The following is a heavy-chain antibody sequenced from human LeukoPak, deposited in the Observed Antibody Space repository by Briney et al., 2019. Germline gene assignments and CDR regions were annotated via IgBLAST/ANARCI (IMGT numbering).Heavy chain of an antibody. Sequence: SGGSLRLSCAASGFTFSSYGMHWVRQAPGKGLERVAFIRYDGSNKYYADSVKGRFTISRDNAKNSLYLQMNSLRAVDTAVYYCARDYGRERRGKSSAALYYWGQGTLVTVSS. CDR1: GFTFSSYG. CDR2: IRYDGSNK. CDR3: ARDYGRERRGKSSAALYY. J-gene: IGHJ4*02. D-gene: IGHD1-26*01. V-gene: IGHV3-30*02.